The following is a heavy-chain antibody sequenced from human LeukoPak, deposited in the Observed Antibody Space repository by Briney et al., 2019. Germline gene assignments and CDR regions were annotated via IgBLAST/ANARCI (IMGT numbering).Heavy chain of an antibody. J-gene: IGHJ4*02. V-gene: IGHV4-61*05. D-gene: IGHD3-10*01. CDR3: ARDYFKYGSGSFHDY. Sequence: SETLSLTCTVSGSSISSSSYYWGWIRQPPGKGLEWIGYIYYSGSTNYNPSLKSRVTMAIDTSKNQVSLNLRSVTAADSAIYYCARDYFKYGSGSFHDYWGQGILVTVSS. CDR1: GSSISSSSYY. CDR2: IYYSGST.